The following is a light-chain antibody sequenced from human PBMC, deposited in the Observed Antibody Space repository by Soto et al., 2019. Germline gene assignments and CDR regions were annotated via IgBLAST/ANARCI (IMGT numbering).Light chain of an antibody. J-gene: IGKJ5*01. CDR3: QQSYDTVAIT. CDR1: QRISTY. CDR2: VAS. Sequence: DIHMTQSPSSLSASVGYIFTITCRASQRISTYLNWYQQKPGQAPKLLIYVASLLQSGVPSRFSGSGSGTDFTLTISGLKTEDFANYYCQQSYDTVAITFGHGTRLEIK. V-gene: IGKV1-39*01.